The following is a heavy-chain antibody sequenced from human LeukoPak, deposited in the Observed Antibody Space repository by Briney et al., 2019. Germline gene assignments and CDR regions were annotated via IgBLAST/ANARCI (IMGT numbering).Heavy chain of an antibody. CDR3: ARDRVGIGN. Sequence: SETLSLTCTVSGGSISSGDYYWSWIRQPPGKGLEWIGFIYYTGSTYYNPSLKSRLTISVDTSKNQFSLNLNSVTAADTAVYYCARDRVGIGNWGQGTLVTVSS. V-gene: IGHV4-30-4*08. D-gene: IGHD1-14*01. CDR1: GGSISSGDYY. J-gene: IGHJ4*02. CDR2: IYYTGST.